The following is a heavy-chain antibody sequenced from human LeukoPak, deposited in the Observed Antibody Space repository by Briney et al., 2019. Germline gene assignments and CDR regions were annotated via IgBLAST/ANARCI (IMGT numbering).Heavy chain of an antibody. V-gene: IGHV3-7*01. Sequence: PGGSLRLSCAASGFTFSSYWMSWVRQAPGKGLEWVANINQLGNEKNYVDSVNGRFTISRNNVDDSLFLEMNSLRVEDTAVYYCGRDRVVPAATFDWGQGALVTVSS. CDR2: INQLGNEK. CDR3: GRDRVVPAATFD. CDR1: GFTFSSYW. J-gene: IGHJ4*02. D-gene: IGHD2-2*01.